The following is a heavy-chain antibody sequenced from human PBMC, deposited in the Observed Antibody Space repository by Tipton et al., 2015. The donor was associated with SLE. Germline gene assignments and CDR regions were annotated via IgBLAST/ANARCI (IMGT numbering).Heavy chain of an antibody. CDR1: GFTFSSYS. V-gene: IGHV3-30*03. Sequence: SLRLSCTASGFTFSSYSMNWVRQAPGKGLEWVAVISYDGSNKYYADSVKGRFTISRDNSKNTLYLQMNSLRAEDTAVYYCARGVGATDYWGQGTLVTVSS. CDR2: ISYDGSNK. J-gene: IGHJ4*02. CDR3: ARGVGATDY. D-gene: IGHD1-26*01.